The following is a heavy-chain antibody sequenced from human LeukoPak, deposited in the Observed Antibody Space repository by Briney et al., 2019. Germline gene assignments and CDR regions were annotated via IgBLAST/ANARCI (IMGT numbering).Heavy chain of an antibody. Sequence: PGGSLRLSCAASGFTVSSNYMSWVRQAPGKGLEWVANIKQDGSDKYYVDSVKGRFTISRDNAKNSLYLQMNSLRAEDTAVYYCAIIPRAAAGPSARSPFHYWGQGTLVTVSS. V-gene: IGHV3-7*01. CDR2: IKQDGSDK. D-gene: IGHD6-13*01. CDR3: AIIPRAAAGPSARSPFHY. CDR1: GFTVSSNY. J-gene: IGHJ4*02.